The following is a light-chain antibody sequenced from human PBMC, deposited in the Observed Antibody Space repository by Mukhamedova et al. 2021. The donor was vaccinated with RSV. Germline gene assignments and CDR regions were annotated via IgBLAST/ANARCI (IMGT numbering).Light chain of an antibody. Sequence: GDRVTITCRASQGISSYLSWYQQKPGKAPKLLIYDAATLRSGVPARFSGSGSGTEFTLTISSLQPEDFATYYCQQVNSHPLTFGGG. CDR1: QGISSY. V-gene: IGKV1-9*01. CDR2: DAA. J-gene: IGKJ4*01. CDR3: QQVNSHPLT.